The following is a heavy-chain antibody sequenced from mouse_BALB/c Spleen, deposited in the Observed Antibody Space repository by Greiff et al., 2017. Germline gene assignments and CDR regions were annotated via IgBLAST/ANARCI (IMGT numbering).Heavy chain of an antibody. J-gene: IGHJ4*01. CDR3: ARWSDYGSSDGAMDY. V-gene: IGHV1-54*03. Sequence: VKLMESGAELVRPGTSVKVSCTASGYAFTNYLIEWVKQRPGQGLEWIGVINPGSGGTNYNEKFKGKVTLSADKSSSTAYMQLSRLTSDDSAVYFCARWSDYGSSDGAMDYWGQGTTVTVSS. D-gene: IGHD1-1*01. CDR2: INPGSGGT. CDR1: GYAFTNYL.